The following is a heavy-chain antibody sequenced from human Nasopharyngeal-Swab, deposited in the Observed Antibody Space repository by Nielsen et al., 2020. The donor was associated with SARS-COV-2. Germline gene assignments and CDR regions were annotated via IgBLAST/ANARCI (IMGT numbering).Heavy chain of an antibody. J-gene: IGHJ3*02. Sequence: ASVKVSCKASGYTFTTYDISWVRRAPGQGLEWMGWISSYYDNTNYAQKLQDRVTLTTDTSTSTAYMELRSLRSDDTAVYYRARDRRTEGHSFDIWGQGTMVTVSS. V-gene: IGHV1-18*01. CDR2: ISSYYDNT. CDR1: GYTFTTYD. CDR3: ARDRRTEGHSFDI.